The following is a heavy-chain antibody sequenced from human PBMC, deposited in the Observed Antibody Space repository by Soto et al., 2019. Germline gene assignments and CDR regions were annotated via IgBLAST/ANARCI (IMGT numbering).Heavy chain of an antibody. J-gene: IGHJ4*02. Sequence: SETLSLTCTVSGGSIDTYYWSWIRQPPGKGLQWIGYIYYSGSTTYSPSLKSRVTISVDRSKNQFSLKLSSVTAADTAVYYCARRYGGNFDYWGQGTLVTVSS. V-gene: IGHV4-59*01. D-gene: IGHD3-16*01. CDR3: ARRYGGNFDY. CDR2: IYYSGST. CDR1: GGSIDTYY.